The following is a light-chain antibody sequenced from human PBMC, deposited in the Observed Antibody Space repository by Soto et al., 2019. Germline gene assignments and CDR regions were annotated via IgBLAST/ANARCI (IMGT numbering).Light chain of an antibody. CDR1: ESVSTN. J-gene: IGKJ1*01. CDR3: QQYSIGRT. V-gene: IGKV3-15*01. CDR2: GAS. Sequence: EIEMTQAPATLSLAPGERVTLSCRASESVSTNLAWYQQKAGQAPRLLIYGASTRATGIPARFSGSGSGTEFTLTISGLQSEDFAVYSCQQYSIGRTFGQGTKVDIK.